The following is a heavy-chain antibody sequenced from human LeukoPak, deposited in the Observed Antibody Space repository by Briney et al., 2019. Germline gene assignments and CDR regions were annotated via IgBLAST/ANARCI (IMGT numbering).Heavy chain of an antibody. J-gene: IGHJ5*02. CDR3: ARGKTYYYDSPLFAP. V-gene: IGHV4-59*01. CDR1: GGSISSYY. CDR2: IYYSGST. Sequence: SETLSLTCTVSGGSISSYYWSWIRQPPGKGLEWIGYIYYSGSTNYNPSLKSRVTISVDTSKNQFSLKLSSVTAADTAVYYCARGKTYYYDSPLFAPWGQEPLVTVSA. D-gene: IGHD3-22*01.